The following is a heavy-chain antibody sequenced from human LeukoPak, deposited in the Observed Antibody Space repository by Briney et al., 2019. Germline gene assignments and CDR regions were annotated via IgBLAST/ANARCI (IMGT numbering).Heavy chain of an antibody. V-gene: IGHV3-20*04. J-gene: IGHJ6*03. CDR2: LNWNGGST. Sequence: PGGSLRLSCAASGFTFDDYGMSWVRQAPGKGLEWVSGLNWNGGSTGYADSVKGRFTISRDNAKNSLYLQMNSLRAEDTALYYCARIGSISMVYYYYMDVWGKGTTVTVSS. D-gene: IGHD3-10*01. CDR3: ARIGSISMVYYYYMDV. CDR1: GFTFDDYG.